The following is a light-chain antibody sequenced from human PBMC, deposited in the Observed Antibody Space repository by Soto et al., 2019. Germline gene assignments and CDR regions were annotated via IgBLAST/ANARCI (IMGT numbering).Light chain of an antibody. J-gene: IGLJ1*01. CDR3: SSSRSSSSTFYV. Sequence: QSALTQPASVSGSPGQSITISCAGTSSDIGGTNYVSWYQQHPGKAPKLMIYGVSNRPTGVSKRFSGSKSGHTASMTISGRQADDEDDYFCSSSRSSSSTFYVFATGTKLTVL. CDR2: GVS. V-gene: IGLV2-14*03. CDR1: SSDIGGTNY.